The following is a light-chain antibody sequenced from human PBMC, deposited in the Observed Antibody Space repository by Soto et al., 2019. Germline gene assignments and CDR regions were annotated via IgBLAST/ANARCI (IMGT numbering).Light chain of an antibody. V-gene: IGLV2-14*01. Sequence: LTQPSPVSGSPGQSITISCTGTSSDVGGYNYVSWYQQHPGKAPKLMIYDVSNRPSGVSNRFSGSKSGNTASLTISGLQAEDEADYYCSSYTSSSTYVFGTGTKVTVL. CDR2: DVS. CDR1: SSDVGGYNY. J-gene: IGLJ1*01. CDR3: SSYTSSSTYV.